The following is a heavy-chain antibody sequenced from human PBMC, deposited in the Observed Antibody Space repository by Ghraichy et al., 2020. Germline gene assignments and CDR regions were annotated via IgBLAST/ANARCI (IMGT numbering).Heavy chain of an antibody. J-gene: IGHJ4*02. CDR3: ARSKGGYKTFIDY. Sequence: GESLNISCKGSGYSFTSYWISWVRQMPGKGLEWMGRIDPSDSYTNYSPSFQGHVTISADKSISTAYLQWSSLKASDTAMYYCARSKGGYKTFIDYWGQGTLVTGSS. D-gene: IGHD5-18*01. CDR2: IDPSDSYT. CDR1: GYSFTSYW. V-gene: IGHV5-10-1*01.